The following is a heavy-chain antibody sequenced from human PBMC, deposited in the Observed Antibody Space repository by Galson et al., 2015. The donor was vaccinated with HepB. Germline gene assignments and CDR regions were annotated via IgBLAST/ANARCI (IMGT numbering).Heavy chain of an antibody. CDR3: ARDSRLELQLNNYYSYGMDV. D-gene: IGHD1-7*01. CDR2: VSGYDGSA. CDR1: GYDFNKYG. Sequence: SVKVSCKASGYDFNKYGLSWVRQAPGQGLEWMGWVSGYDGSANYSPKFQGRVTMTTQTSPGTAYMEMRRLRSDDTAVYYCARDSRLELQLNNYYSYGMDVWGQGTAVRVS. J-gene: IGHJ6*02. V-gene: IGHV1-18*01.